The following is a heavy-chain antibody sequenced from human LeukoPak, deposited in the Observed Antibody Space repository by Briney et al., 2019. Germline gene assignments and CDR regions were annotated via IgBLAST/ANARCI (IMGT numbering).Heavy chain of an antibody. CDR2: INHDGST. V-gene: IGHV4-34*01. CDR1: GGSLRGHF. J-gene: IGHJ5*02. Sequence: SETLSLTCGVHGGSLRGHFWSWIRQPPGKGLEWIGDINHDGSTNYNPSLKSRVFMSVDTPLNQVSLRVTSVTATDTATYYCARDLGQWLAWFDPWGQGTLVTVSS. D-gene: IGHD6-19*01. CDR3: ARDLGQWLAWFDP.